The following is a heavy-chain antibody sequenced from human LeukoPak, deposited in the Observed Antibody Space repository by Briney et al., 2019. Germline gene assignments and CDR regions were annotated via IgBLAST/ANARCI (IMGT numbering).Heavy chain of an antibody. J-gene: IGHJ5*02. V-gene: IGHV3-30*04. Sequence: GGSLRLSCAASGFTFSTYAMSWVRQAPGKGLEWVAVISYDESNKYYADSVKGRFTISRDNSKNTLYLQMNSLRAEDTAVYYCARAVVPAAIGRWFDPWGQGTLVTVSS. CDR3: ARAVVPAAIGRWFDP. CDR2: ISYDESNK. CDR1: GFTFSTYA. D-gene: IGHD2-2*01.